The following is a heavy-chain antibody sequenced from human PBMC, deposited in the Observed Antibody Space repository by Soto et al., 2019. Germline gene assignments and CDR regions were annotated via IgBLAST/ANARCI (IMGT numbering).Heavy chain of an antibody. V-gene: IGHV4-39*01. D-gene: IGHD6-19*01. Sequence: SETLSLTCTVSGGSISSSSYYWGWLRQPPGKGLEWIGSIYYSGSTYYNPSLKSRVTISVDTSKNQFSLKLSSVTAADTAVYYCARRRSIGVAGYLAWGQGTLVTVSS. CDR1: GGSISSSSYY. CDR3: ARRRSIGVAGYLA. CDR2: IYYSGST. J-gene: IGHJ4*02.